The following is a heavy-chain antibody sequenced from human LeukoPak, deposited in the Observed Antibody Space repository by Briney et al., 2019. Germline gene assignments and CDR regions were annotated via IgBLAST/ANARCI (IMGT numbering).Heavy chain of an antibody. CDR1: GFSFSSYY. J-gene: IGHJ6*02. V-gene: IGHV3-7*03. D-gene: IGHD6-19*01. CDR2: INPDGNER. Sequence: QAGGSLRLSCAASGFSFSSYYMSWVRQAPGKGLEWVALINPDGNERYYVDSAKGRFTISRDNARNSLYLQMDSLRDDDTAMYFCTRDLAAVPGPRMDVWGQGTTVTVSS. CDR3: TRDLAAVPGPRMDV.